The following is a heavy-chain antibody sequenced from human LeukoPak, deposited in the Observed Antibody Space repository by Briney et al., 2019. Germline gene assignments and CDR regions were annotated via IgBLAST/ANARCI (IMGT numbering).Heavy chain of an antibody. J-gene: IGHJ5*02. Sequence: SETLSLTCTLSGGSISSSSYYWGWIRQPPGKGLEWIGSIYYSGSTYYNPSLKSRVTISVDTSKNQFSLKLSSVTAADTAVYYCARHYEYGLPHLNWFDPWGQGTLVTVSS. V-gene: IGHV4-39*01. CDR3: ARHYEYGLPHLNWFDP. D-gene: IGHD4/OR15-4a*01. CDR1: GGSISSSSYY. CDR2: IYYSGST.